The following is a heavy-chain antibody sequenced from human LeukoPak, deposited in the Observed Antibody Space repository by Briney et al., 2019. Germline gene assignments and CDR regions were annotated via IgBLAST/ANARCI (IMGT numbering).Heavy chain of an antibody. CDR2: ISAYNGNT. D-gene: IGHD4-11*01. CDR3: ARATGMTTFDY. CDR1: GYTFTSYG. Sequence: XAXGYTFTSYGIXXVRQAPGQGLXWMGWISAYNGNTNYAQKLQGRVTMTTDTSTSTAYMELRSLRSDDTAVYYCARATGMTTFDYWGQGTLVTVSS. V-gene: IGHV1-18*01. J-gene: IGHJ4*02.